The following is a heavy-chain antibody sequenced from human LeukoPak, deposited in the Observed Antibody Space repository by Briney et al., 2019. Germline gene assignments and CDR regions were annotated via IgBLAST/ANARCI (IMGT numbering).Heavy chain of an antibody. Sequence: GGSLRLSCAASGFTFSSYDMHWIRQATGKGLEGVSAIGTAGDTYYPGSVKGRFTISRENAKNSLYLQMNSLRAGDTAVYYCARGPGYSSGWYPTDAFDIWGQGTMVTVSS. J-gene: IGHJ3*02. CDR2: IGTAGDT. CDR1: GFTFSSYD. V-gene: IGHV3-13*01. D-gene: IGHD6-19*01. CDR3: ARGPGYSSGWYPTDAFDI.